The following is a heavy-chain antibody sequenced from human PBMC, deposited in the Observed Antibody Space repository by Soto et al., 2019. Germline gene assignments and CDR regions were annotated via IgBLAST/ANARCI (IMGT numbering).Heavy chain of an antibody. CDR1: GYSFTSYW. Sequence: LGESLKISCKGSGYSFTSYWISWVRQMPGKGLEWMGRIDPSDSYTNYSPSFQGHVTISADKSISTAYLQWSSLKASDTAMYYCARTYYYDSSGYLHGMDVWGQGTTVTVSS. J-gene: IGHJ6*02. CDR3: ARTYYYDSSGYLHGMDV. CDR2: IDPSDSYT. D-gene: IGHD3-22*01. V-gene: IGHV5-10-1*01.